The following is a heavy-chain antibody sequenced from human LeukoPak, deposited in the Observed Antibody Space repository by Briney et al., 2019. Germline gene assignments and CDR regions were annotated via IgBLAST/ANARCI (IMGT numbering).Heavy chain of an antibody. J-gene: IGHJ4*02. CDR3: ARDPGAVAGRQEGLDY. V-gene: IGHV3-30*04. Sequence: GGSLRLSCTVSGFTVSSNSMSWVRQAPGKGLEWVALISYDGSNKYYADSVKGRFTISRDNSKNTLYLQMNSLRAEDTAVYYCARDPGAVAGRQEGLDYWGQGTLVTVSS. CDR2: ISYDGSNK. D-gene: IGHD6-19*01. CDR1: GFTVSSNS.